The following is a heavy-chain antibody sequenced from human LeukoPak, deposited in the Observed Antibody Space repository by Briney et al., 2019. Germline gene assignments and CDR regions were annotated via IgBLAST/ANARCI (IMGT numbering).Heavy chain of an antibody. Sequence: GGSLRLPCVASGFTFSSYAMSWVRQAPGKGLEWVSAISGTGGRTYYADSVKGRFTISRDNSKNTLYLQMNSLRAEDTAVYYCAKGPASSGWFDPWGQGTLVAVSS. CDR3: AKGPASSGWFDP. V-gene: IGHV3-23*01. CDR1: GFTFSSYA. D-gene: IGHD6-19*01. CDR2: ISGTGGRT. J-gene: IGHJ5*02.